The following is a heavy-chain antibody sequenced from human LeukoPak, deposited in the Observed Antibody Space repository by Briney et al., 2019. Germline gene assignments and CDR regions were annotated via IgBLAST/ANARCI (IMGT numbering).Heavy chain of an antibody. CDR2: IYYSGST. CDR3: ARPASVEVYFDY. CDR1: GGSISSSSYY. Sequence: PSETLSHTCTVSGGSISSSSYYWGWIRQPPGKGLEWIGSIYYSGSTYYNPSLKSRVTISVDTSKNQFSLKLSSVTAADTAVYYCARPASVEVYFDYWGQGTLVTVSS. V-gene: IGHV4-39*01. J-gene: IGHJ4*02. D-gene: IGHD3-3*01.